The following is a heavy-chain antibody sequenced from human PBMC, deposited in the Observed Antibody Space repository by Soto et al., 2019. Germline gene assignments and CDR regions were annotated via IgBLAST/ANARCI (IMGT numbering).Heavy chain of an antibody. V-gene: IGHV5-51*01. D-gene: IGHD3-22*01. J-gene: IGHJ4*02. CDR1: GYTFSDYW. CDR2: IYPGDSDS. CDR3: ARVSSDSSGFDFDS. Sequence: PGESLTISCNGSGYTFSDYWIGWVRQMPGKGLEWMGIIYPGDSDSRYSPSFQGQVTISADTSISTAYLHWSSLKASDSALYYCARVSSDSSGFDFDSWGQGTLVTVSS.